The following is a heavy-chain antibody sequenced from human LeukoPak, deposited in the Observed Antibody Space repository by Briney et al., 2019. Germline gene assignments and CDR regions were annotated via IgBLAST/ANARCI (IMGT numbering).Heavy chain of an antibody. CDR3: ARDGLIGTSLDY. CDR1: GFTFRSYS. J-gene: IGHJ4*02. CDR2: INGGGRTI. Sequence: GGSLRLSCAASGFTFRSYSMNWVRQAPGKGLEWVAYINGGGRTIFYGDSVKGRFIISRDNSKNTLYLQMNSLRPEDTAVYYCARDGLIGTSLDYWGQGTLVTVSS. V-gene: IGHV3-48*01. D-gene: IGHD1-7*01.